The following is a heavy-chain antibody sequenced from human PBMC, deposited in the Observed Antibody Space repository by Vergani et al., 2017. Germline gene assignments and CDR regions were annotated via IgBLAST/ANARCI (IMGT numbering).Heavy chain of an antibody. CDR3: ARVIQEWYYYYMDV. CDR1: GFTFSSYS. V-gene: IGHV3-21*01. Sequence: EVQLVESGGGLVKPGGSLRLSCAASGFTFSSYSMNWVRQAPGKGLEWVSSISSSSSYIYYADSVKGRFTISIDNAKNSLYLQMNSLRAEDTAVYYCARVIQEWYYYYMDVWGKGTTVTVSS. CDR2: ISSSSSYI. D-gene: IGHD3-3*01. J-gene: IGHJ6*03.